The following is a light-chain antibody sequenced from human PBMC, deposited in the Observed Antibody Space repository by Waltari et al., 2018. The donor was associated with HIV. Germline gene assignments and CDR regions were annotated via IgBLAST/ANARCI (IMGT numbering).Light chain of an antibody. CDR2: KTS. J-gene: IGKJ1*01. CDR1: QSISGW. V-gene: IGKV1-5*03. CDR3: QHYDSYSKT. Sequence: DIQMIQSPSTLSASVGDRVTIICRASQSISGWLAWYQQKPGKAPKLLIYKTSSLESGVPSRFSGSGSGTEFTLTISSLQPDDFATYHCQHYDSYSKTFGQGTKVEIE.